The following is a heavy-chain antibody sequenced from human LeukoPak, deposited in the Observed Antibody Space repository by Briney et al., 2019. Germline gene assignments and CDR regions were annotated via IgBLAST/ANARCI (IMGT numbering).Heavy chain of an antibody. V-gene: IGHV4-39*07. CDR1: GGSIRNYY. CDR2: IYYSGST. J-gene: IGHJ4*02. CDR3: ARSVAVAGGSGY. Sequence: PSETLSLPCTVSGGSIRNYYWGWIRQPPGKGLEWIGSIYYSGSTYYNPSLKSRVTISVDTSKNQFSLKLSSVTAADTAVYYCARSVAVAGGSGYWGQGTLVTVSS. D-gene: IGHD6-19*01.